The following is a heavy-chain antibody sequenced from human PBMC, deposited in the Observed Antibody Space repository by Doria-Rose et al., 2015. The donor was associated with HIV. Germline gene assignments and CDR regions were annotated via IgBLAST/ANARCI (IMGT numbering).Heavy chain of an antibody. D-gene: IGHD6-13*01. CDR3: ARIKSSRWYHKYYFDF. J-gene: IGHJ4*02. Sequence: QVTLKESGPVLVKPTETLTLTCTVSGVSLSSPGMGVSWIRQPPGKALEWLANIFSDDERSYKPSLKSRLTISRGTSRSQVVLTMTDMDPVDTATYYCARIKSSRWYHKYYFDFWDQGTLAIVSA. CDR2: IFSDDER. V-gene: IGHV2-26*01. CDR1: GVSLSSPGMG.